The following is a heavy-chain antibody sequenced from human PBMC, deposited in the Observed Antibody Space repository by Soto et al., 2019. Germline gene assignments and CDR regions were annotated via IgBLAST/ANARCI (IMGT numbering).Heavy chain of an antibody. D-gene: IGHD6-13*01. J-gene: IGHJ4*02. Sequence: GGSLRLSCAASGFTFSSYAMHWVRQAPGKGLEWVAVISYDGSNKYYADSVKGRFTISRDNSRNTLYLQMNSLTAEDTAVYFCAKNGNIAAALRSFDYWGQGTLVTVSS. CDR1: GFTFSSYA. CDR2: ISYDGSNK. CDR3: AKNGNIAAALRSFDY. V-gene: IGHV3-30-3*02.